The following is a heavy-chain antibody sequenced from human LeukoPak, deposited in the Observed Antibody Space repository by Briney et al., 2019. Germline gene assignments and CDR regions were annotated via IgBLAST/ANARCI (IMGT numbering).Heavy chain of an antibody. CDR2: IFYSGTT. CDR1: GGSISSGGYY. CDR3: ARYGAPFDS. V-gene: IGHV4-31*03. J-gene: IGHJ4*02. Sequence: SETLSLTCTVSGGSISSGGYYWSWIRQHPGKGLEFIGYIFYSGTTYYNPSLKSRVSISLDTSLNQFSLKVISVTAADTAVYYCARYGAPFDSWGQGTLVTVSS. D-gene: IGHD4-17*01.